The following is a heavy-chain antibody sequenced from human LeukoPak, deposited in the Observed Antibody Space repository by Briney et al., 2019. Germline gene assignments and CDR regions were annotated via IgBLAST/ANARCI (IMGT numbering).Heavy chain of an antibody. J-gene: IGHJ4*02. V-gene: IGHV4-61*03. CDR1: GDSVSNGNYY. CDR3: ARSQNYYGSGDY. D-gene: IGHD3-10*01. Sequence: ASETLSLTCTVSGDSVSNGNYYWSWLRQPPGKALECIGYIYYTGNTYYNPSLEGRVTISVDTSRNHFSVKLSSVTAADTAVYYCARSQNYYGSGDYWSQGTLVTVSS. CDR2: IYYTGNT.